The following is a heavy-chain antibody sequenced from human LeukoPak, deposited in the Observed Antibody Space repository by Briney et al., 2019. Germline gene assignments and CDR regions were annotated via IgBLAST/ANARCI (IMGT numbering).Heavy chain of an antibody. D-gene: IGHD3-9*01. J-gene: IGHJ6*02. CDR1: GGSLSSYY. V-gene: IGHV4-59*01. Sequence: LETLSLTCTVSGGSLSSYYWSWIRQPPGKGLEWIGYIYYSGSTNYNPSLKSRVTISVDTSKNQFSLKLSSVTAADTAVYYCARDSHYDILTGSEYYYYGMDVWGQGTTVAVSS. CDR2: IYYSGST. CDR3: ARDSHYDILTGSEYYYYGMDV.